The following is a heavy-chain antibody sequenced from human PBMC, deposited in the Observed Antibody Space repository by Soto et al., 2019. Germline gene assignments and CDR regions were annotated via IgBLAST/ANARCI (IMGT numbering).Heavy chain of an antibody. CDR1: GFIFSNYD. J-gene: IGHJ5*02. Sequence: EVQLVESGGGLVQPGGSLRLSCAASGFIFSNYDMHWVRQVTGKGLEWVSSIGGGGDTYYAGSVKGRFTISRENAKNSFYLQMNSLRAEDTAVYYCARYFGDYSGNWFDPWGQGTLVTVSS. CDR2: IGGGGDT. CDR3: ARYFGDYSGNWFDP. V-gene: IGHV3-13*01. D-gene: IGHD4-17*01.